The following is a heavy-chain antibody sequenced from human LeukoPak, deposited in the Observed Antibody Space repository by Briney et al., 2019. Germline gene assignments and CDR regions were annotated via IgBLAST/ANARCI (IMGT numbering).Heavy chain of an antibody. V-gene: IGHV4-31*03. J-gene: IGHJ5*02. CDR3: ATLVVPAAMSWRDP. Sequence: SQTLSLTCTVSGGSISSGGYYWSWIRQHPGKGLEWIGYIYYSGSTYYNPSLKSRVTISVDTPKNQFSLKLSSVTAADTAVYCCATLVVPAAMSWRDPWRQPTLSPSPQ. CDR1: GGSISSGGYY. CDR2: IYYSGST. D-gene: IGHD2-2*01.